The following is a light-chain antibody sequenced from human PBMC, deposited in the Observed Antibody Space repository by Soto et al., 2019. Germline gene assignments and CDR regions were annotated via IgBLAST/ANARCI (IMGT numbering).Light chain of an antibody. CDR1: QSVSSW. Sequence: DIQMTQSPSTLSASAGDRVTITCRASQSVSSWLAWYQQKPGKAPKLLIYKASSLESGVPSRFSGSGSGTAFTLTISSLQPDDFATYYCQQYNSYPFTFGQGTKVEIK. CDR3: QQYNSYPFT. CDR2: KAS. V-gene: IGKV1-5*01. J-gene: IGKJ1*01.